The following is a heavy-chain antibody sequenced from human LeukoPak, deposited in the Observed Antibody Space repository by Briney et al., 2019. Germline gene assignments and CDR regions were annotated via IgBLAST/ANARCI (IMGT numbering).Heavy chain of an antibody. CDR2: ISAYNGNT. Sequence: GASVKVSCKASGYTFTSYGISWVRQAPGQGLERMGWISAYNGNTNYAQKVQGRVTMTTDTSTSTAYMELRSLRSDDTAVYYCARDPRSRQPSYDAFDIWGQGTMVTVSS. J-gene: IGHJ3*02. CDR3: ARDPRSRQPSYDAFDI. CDR1: GYTFTSYG. V-gene: IGHV1-18*01. D-gene: IGHD1-1*01.